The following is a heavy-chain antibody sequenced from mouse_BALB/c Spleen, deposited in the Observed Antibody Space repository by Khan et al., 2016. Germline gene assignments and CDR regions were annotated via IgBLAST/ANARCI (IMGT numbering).Heavy chain of an antibody. J-gene: IGHJ3*01. Sequence: EVQLQESGPGLVKPSQSLSLTCTVTGYSITSDYAWNWIRQLPGNKLELMGYISYSGSTSYNPSFKSRISFTRDTSTNTSFLQLNSVTTEDTATYYCARGANLYYGSPFAYWGQGTLVTVSA. CDR3: ARGANLYYGSPFAY. V-gene: IGHV3-2*02. CDR2: ISYSGST. D-gene: IGHD1-1*01. CDR1: GYSITSDYA.